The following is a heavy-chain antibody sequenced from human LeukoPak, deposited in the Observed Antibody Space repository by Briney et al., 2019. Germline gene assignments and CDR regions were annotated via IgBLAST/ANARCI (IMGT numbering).Heavy chain of an antibody. CDR3: ARESDHSNYPGTFDH. CDR2: IKHYGSKK. J-gene: IGHJ4*02. CDR1: GFTFSRYW. Sequence: GGALRLSCAASGFTFSRYWMSWVRQAPGKRLEWVANIKHYGSKKYYVESVKGRFTISRDTAKNSLSLQMNSLRVEDTALYYCARESDHSNYPGTFDHWGPGNLVAVSS. D-gene: IGHD4-11*01. V-gene: IGHV3-7*01.